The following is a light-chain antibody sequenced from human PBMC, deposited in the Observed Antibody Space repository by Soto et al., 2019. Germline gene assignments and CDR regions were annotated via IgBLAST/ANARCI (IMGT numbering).Light chain of an antibody. Sequence: QSALTQPRSVSGSPGQSVTISCTGTSSDVGGYNYVSWYQHHPGKAPKLMIYDVSKRPSGVPDRFPGSKSGNTASLTISGLQAEDEADYYCCSYAGNYTYVFGTGTELTVL. CDR1: SSDVGGYNY. V-gene: IGLV2-11*01. J-gene: IGLJ1*01. CDR2: DVS. CDR3: CSYAGNYTYV.